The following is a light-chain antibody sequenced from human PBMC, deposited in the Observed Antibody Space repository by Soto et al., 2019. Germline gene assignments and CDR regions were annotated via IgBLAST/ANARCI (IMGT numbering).Light chain of an antibody. V-gene: IGKV3-11*01. CDR3: QQRSNWPL. J-gene: IGKJ4*01. Sequence: EIVLTQSPATLSLSPGERATLSCRASQSVSSYLAWYQQKPGQAPRLLIYDASNRATGIPARFSGSGSGTDFTLTISSLEPEDFAVYYCQQRSNWPLFDGGTKVEI. CDR2: DAS. CDR1: QSVSSY.